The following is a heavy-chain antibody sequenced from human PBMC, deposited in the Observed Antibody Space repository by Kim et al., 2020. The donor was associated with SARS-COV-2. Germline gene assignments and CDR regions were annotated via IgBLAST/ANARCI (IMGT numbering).Heavy chain of an antibody. V-gene: IGHV3-21*01. Sequence: GGSLRLSCVVSGFTFSNYSMAWVRQAPGKGLEWVSSISSGSTYIYYADSLKGRFTISRDNAKKSLYLQMNSLRAEDTAVYFCARPLIYEILTGSGMDVWG. CDR2: ISSGSTYI. J-gene: IGHJ6*03. CDR3: ARPLIYEILTGSGMDV. CDR1: GFTFSNYS. D-gene: IGHD3-9*01.